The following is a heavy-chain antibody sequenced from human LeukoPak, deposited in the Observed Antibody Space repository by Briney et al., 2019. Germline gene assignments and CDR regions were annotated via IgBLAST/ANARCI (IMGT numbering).Heavy chain of an antibody. D-gene: IGHD2-21*01. CDR3: ARAQRDCGLRHAFNI. CDR2: IYSSGST. J-gene: IGHJ3*02. V-gene: IGHV4-59*01. CDR1: GGFISSYY. Sequence: PSETLSLTCTVSGGFISSYYWTWIRQPPGKGLEWIGYIYSSGSTSYNPSLKSRHTISVDTSKNQFSLKLSSVTAADTAVYYCARAQRDCGLRHAFNIWGEGTMVTVSS.